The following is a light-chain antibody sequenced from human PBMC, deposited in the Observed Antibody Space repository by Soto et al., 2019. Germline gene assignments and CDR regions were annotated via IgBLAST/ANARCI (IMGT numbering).Light chain of an antibody. J-gene: IGKJ1*01. CDR3: QQYKSKSWT. V-gene: IGKV1-5*01. CDR1: QSISNW. Sequence: DIQMTQSPSTLSASVGDRVTITCRASQSISNWLAWYQQKPGKATKLLIYDASSLESGVPSRFSGSGSGADFTLTISSLQPDDFATYYCQQYKSKSWTFGQGTKVEIK. CDR2: DAS.